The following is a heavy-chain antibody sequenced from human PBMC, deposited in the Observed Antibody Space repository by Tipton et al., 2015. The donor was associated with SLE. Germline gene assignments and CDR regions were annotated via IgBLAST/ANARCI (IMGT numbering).Heavy chain of an antibody. V-gene: IGHV4-59*11. CDR1: GGSISSHY. D-gene: IGHD6-19*01. J-gene: IGHJ1*01. Sequence: TLSLTCTVSGGSISSHYWSWIRQPPGKGLEWIGYIHYSGSTNYNPSLKSRVTISVDTSKNQFSLKLSSVNAADTAVYYCARDLIGSGGGHWGQGTLVTVSS. CDR3: ARDLIGSGGGH. CDR2: IHYSGST.